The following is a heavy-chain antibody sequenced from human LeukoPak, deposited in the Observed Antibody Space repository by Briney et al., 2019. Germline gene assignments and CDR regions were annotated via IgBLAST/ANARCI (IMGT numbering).Heavy chain of an antibody. Sequence: GGSLRLSCAASGFTFSSYAMSWVRQAPGKGLEWVSTITGSGGCTYYANSVKGRFTISRDNSKNTLYLQMNSLRAEDTAVYYCAKGQAGAAADCGQGTLVTVSS. V-gene: IGHV3-23*01. CDR2: ITGSGGCT. J-gene: IGHJ4*02. D-gene: IGHD6-13*01. CDR3: AKGQAGAAAD. CDR1: GFTFSSYA.